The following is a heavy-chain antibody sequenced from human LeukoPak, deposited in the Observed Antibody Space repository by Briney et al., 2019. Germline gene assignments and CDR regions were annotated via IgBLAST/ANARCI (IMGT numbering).Heavy chain of an antibody. Sequence: ASVKVSCEASGYTFTGYYMHWVRQAPGQGLEWMGWINPNSGVTYYAQKFQGRVSMTRDTSISTAYMEVSRLRSDDSALYYCARLSTPNLYYFDYWGQGTLVTVSS. CDR3: ARLSTPNLYYFDY. D-gene: IGHD3-16*02. CDR1: GYTFTGYY. V-gene: IGHV1-2*02. J-gene: IGHJ4*02. CDR2: INPNSGVT.